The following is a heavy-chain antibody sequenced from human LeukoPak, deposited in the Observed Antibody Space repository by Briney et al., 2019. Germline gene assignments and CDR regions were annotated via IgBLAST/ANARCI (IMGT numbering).Heavy chain of an antibody. J-gene: IGHJ6*03. CDR2: INPNSGGT. CDR3: ARQITMVRGAVFYYYYMDV. V-gene: IGHV1-2*02. CDR1: GYTFTGYY. D-gene: IGHD3-10*01. Sequence: ASVKVSCKASGYTFTGYYMHWVRQAPGQGLEWMGWINPNSGGTNYAQKFQGRVTMTRDTSISTAYMELSRLRSDDTAVYYCARQITMVRGAVFYYYYMDVWGKGTTVTISS.